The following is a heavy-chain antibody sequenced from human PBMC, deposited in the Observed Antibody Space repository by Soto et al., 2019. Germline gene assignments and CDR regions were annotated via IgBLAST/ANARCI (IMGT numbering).Heavy chain of an antibody. J-gene: IGHJ4*02. CDR3: ASRFDYYDSGGPWTGYFDY. D-gene: IGHD3-22*01. V-gene: IGHV1-69*13. CDR2: IIPIFGTA. CDR1: GGTFSSYA. Sequence: GASVKVSCKASGGTFSSYAISWVRQAPGQGLEWMGGIIPIFGTANYAQKFQGRVTITADESTSTAYVELSSLRSEDTAVYYCASRFDYYDSGGPWTGYFDYWGQGTLVTVSS.